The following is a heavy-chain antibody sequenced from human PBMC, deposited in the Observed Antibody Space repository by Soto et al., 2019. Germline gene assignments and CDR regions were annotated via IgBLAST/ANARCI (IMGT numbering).Heavy chain of an antibody. Sequence: QVQLVESGGGVVQPGRSLRLSCAASGFTFSSYGMHWVRQAPGKGLEWVAVISYDGSNKYYADSVKGRFTISRDNSKNTLYLQMNSLRAEDTAVYYCAKGDCGGDCYSFDAFDMWGQGTMVTVSS. CDR3: AKGDCGGDCYSFDAFDM. J-gene: IGHJ3*02. CDR2: ISYDGSNK. V-gene: IGHV3-30*18. CDR1: GFTFSSYG. D-gene: IGHD2-21*02.